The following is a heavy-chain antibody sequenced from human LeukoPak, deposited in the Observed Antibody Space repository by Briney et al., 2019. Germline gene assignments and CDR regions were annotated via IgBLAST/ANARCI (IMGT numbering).Heavy chain of an antibody. CDR3: ARDQYYYDSSGYPYYFDY. Sequence: GGSLRLSCAASGFTFSSYNMNWVRQAPGKGLEWVSSISSSSSYIYYADSVKGRFTISRDNAKNSLYLQMNSLRAEDTAVYYCARDQYYYDSSGYPYYFDYWGQGTLVTVSS. CDR2: ISSSSSYI. D-gene: IGHD3-22*01. V-gene: IGHV3-21*01. J-gene: IGHJ4*02. CDR1: GFTFSSYN.